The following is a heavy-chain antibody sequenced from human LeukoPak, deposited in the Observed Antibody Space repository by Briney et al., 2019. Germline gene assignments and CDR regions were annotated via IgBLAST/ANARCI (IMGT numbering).Heavy chain of an antibody. D-gene: IGHD3-22*01. CDR3: AKDNYYDSDGYYVPDY. Sequence: GGSLRLSCAASGFTFSTYGMHWVRQAPGKGLQWVAFTRYDGSNKYYADSVKGRFTISRDNSKNTLYLQMNSLRAEDTAVYYCAKDNYYDSDGYYVPDYWGQGPLVTVSS. J-gene: IGHJ4*02. CDR1: GFTFSTYG. V-gene: IGHV3-30*02. CDR2: TRYDGSNK.